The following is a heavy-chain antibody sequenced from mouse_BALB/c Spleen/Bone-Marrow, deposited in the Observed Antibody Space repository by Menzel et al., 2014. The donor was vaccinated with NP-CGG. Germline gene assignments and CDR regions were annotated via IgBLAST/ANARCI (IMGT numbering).Heavy chain of an antibody. Sequence: EVQLQESGPGLMKPSQTVSLTCTVTGISITTGNYRWSWIRQFPGNKLEWIGYIYYSGTITYNPSLTSRTTITRDTSKNQFFLEMNSLTAEDTATYYCARGAMITTGYFDYWGQGTTLTVSS. D-gene: IGHD2-4*01. V-gene: IGHV3-5*02. CDR3: ARGAMITTGYFDY. CDR1: GISITTGNYR. J-gene: IGHJ2*01. CDR2: IYYSGTI.